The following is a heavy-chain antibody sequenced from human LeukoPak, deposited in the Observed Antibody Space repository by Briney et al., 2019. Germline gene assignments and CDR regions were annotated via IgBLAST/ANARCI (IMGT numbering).Heavy chain of an antibody. CDR3: ARVEEGYCSGGSCRNWFDP. D-gene: IGHD2-15*01. CDR2: IIPIFGTV. Sequence: GSSVKVSCKASGGTFNNYAISWVRQAPGQGLEWMGGIIPIFGTVNFAQKFQGRVTITTDESMNTAYMELSSLRFEDTAVYYCARVEEGYCSGGSCRNWFDPWGQGTLVTVSS. V-gene: IGHV1-69*05. CDR1: GGTFNNYA. J-gene: IGHJ5*02.